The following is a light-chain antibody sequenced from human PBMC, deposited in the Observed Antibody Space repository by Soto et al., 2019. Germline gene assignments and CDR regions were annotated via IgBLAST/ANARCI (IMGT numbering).Light chain of an antibody. CDR2: DVS. V-gene: IGLV2-14*01. CDR1: SSDVGGYNY. Sequence: QSALTQPASVSGSPGQSITISCTGTSSDVGGYNYVSWYQQHPGKAPKLMIYDVSNRPSGVSNRFSGSKSGNTASLTISGLQAEDEADYDCSSYTGSSTHVVFGGGTTLTVL. CDR3: SSYTGSSTHVV. J-gene: IGLJ2*01.